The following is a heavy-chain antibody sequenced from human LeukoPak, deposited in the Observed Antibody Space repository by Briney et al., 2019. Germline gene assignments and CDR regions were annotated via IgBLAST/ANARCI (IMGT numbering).Heavy chain of an antibody. CDR3: ATMADFWSGYYGGLDY. V-gene: IGHV3-20*04. J-gene: IGHJ4*02. Sequence: PGGSLRLSCAASGFTFDDYGMRWVRQAPRTGLEWVSGINWNGGSTGYADSVKGRFTISRDNAKNSLYLQMNSLRAEDTALYYCATMADFWSGYYGGLDYWGQGTLVTVSS. D-gene: IGHD3-3*01. CDR1: GFTFDDYG. CDR2: INWNGGST.